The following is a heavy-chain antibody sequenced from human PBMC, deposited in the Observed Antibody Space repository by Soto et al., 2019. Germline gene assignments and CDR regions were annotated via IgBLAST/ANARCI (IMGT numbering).Heavy chain of an antibody. CDR1: GFSLSTTGVG. CDR2: IYWDDDE. Sequence: QITLKESGPTLVKPTQTLTLTCTFSGFSLSTTGVGVGWIRQTPGKALEWLALIYWDDDERYSPSLRRRLTITKDTSKNQVVLTMTSMHPVDTATYYCSHRSSTGGMFDYWGQGTLVTVSS. CDR3: SHRSSTGGMFDY. D-gene: IGHD2-8*02. J-gene: IGHJ4*02. V-gene: IGHV2-5*02.